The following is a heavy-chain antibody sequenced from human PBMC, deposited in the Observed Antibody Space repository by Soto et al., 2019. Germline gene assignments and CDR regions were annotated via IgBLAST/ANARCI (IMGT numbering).Heavy chain of an antibody. CDR1: GFTFSSYS. CDR3: ASGEGTIFRVVITSGGAFDI. CDR2: ISSSSSTI. J-gene: IGHJ3*02. V-gene: IGHV3-48*02. D-gene: IGHD3-3*01. Sequence: GGSLRLSCAASGFTFSSYSMNWVRQAPGKGLEWVSYISSSSSTIYYADSVKGRFTICRGNAKNSLYLQMNSLRDEDTAVDYCASGEGTIFRVVITSGGAFDIWGQGTIVTVSS.